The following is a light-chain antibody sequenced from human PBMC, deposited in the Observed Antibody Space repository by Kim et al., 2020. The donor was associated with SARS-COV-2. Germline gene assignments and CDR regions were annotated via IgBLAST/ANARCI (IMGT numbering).Light chain of an antibody. CDR3: QSFDSSLSGPV. Sequence: KVTISCTVTSSTIGAGYDAHWYQQLPGTAPKLLIFGNSKRPSGVPDRISGSKSGTSASLAITGLQAEDEADYYCQSFDSSLSGPVFGGGTQLTVL. V-gene: IGLV1-40*01. J-gene: IGLJ3*02. CDR2: GNS. CDR1: SSTIGAGYD.